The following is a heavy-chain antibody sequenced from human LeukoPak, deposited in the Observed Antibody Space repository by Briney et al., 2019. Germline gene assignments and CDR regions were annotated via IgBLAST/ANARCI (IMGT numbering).Heavy chain of an antibody. CDR3: ARGRTLFDY. CDR2: INHSGST. CDR1: GGSFSGYY. Sequence: PSETPSLTCAVYGGSFSGYYWSWIRQPPGKGLEWIGEINHSGSTNYNPSLKSRVTISVDTSKNQFSLKLSSVTAADTAVYYCARGRTLFDYWGQGTLVTVSS. J-gene: IGHJ4*02. V-gene: IGHV4-34*01. D-gene: IGHD2-21*01.